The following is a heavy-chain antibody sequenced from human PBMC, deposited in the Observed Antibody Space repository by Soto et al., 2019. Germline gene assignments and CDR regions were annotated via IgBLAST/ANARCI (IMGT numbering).Heavy chain of an antibody. CDR2: IIPIFGTA. CDR3: AVGSVDIVPTGMKPFDP. D-gene: IGHD5-12*01. Sequence: QVQLVQSGAEVKKPGSSVKVSCKASGGTFSNYAISWVRQAPGQGLEWMGGIIPIFGTANYAQKFQGRVTSTANASTSTAYMELSSLRSEDTAIYYCAVGSVDIVPTGMKPFDPWGQGTLVTVSS. CDR1: GGTFSNYA. J-gene: IGHJ5*02. V-gene: IGHV1-69*12.